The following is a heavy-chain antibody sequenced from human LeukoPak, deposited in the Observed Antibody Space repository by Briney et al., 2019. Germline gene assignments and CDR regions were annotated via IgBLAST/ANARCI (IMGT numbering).Heavy chain of an antibody. CDR2: IYSGGST. J-gene: IGHJ4*02. D-gene: IGHD4-23*01. CDR1: GFTFSSYA. V-gene: IGHV3-66*04. CDR3: ARLRRYGGNWALDY. Sequence: PGGSLRLSCAASGFTFSSYAMHWVSQAPGTGLEWVSVIYSGGSTYYADSVKGRFTIYRDDSKHTLYLQMNSLRAEDTAVYYCARLRRYGGNWALDYWGQGTLVTVSS.